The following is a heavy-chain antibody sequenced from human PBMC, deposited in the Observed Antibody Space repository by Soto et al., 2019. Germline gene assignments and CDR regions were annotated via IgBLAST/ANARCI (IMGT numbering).Heavy chain of an antibody. CDR2: ICYSGST. J-gene: IGHJ4*02. CDR3: AGGGGYSGYVQVFPPDY. CDR1: DVNIVDGGCH. V-gene: IGHV4-31*03. D-gene: IGHD5-12*01. Sequence: TKSLPSTVSDVNIVDGGCHWIWNRQNPGKGLEWIGYICYSGSTYYNPSLKSRVTRSVATSKNQFSVELRAGATGARAVCYCAGGGGYSGYVQVFPPDYWGQGTLGTVSS.